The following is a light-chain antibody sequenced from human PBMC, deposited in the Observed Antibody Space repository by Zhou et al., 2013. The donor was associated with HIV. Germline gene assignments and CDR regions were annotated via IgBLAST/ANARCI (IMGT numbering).Light chain of an antibody. Sequence: IQMTQSPSSLSASVGDRVTITCRASQSIGSALAWYQQKPGKPPKLLIYDASTLDSGVPSRFSGRGYERDFSLTITNLQPEDFASYYCQQYNSLWTFGQGTKVEIK. CDR2: DAS. CDR3: QQYNSLWT. CDR1: QSIGSA. J-gene: IGKJ1*01. V-gene: IGKV1-13*02.